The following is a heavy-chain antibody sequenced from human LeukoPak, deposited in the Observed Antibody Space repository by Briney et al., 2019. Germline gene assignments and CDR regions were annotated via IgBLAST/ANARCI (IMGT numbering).Heavy chain of an antibody. V-gene: IGHV3-66*01. CDR3: ARAEMATITFDY. CDR2: VYSGGAT. CDR1: GFTVSSNH. Sequence: GGSLRLSCVASGFTVSSNHMSWVRQAPGKGLECVSVVYSGGATYYADSVKGRFTISRDNAKNTLYLQMNSLRAEDTAVYYCARAEMATITFDYWGQGTLVTVSS. J-gene: IGHJ4*02. D-gene: IGHD5-24*01.